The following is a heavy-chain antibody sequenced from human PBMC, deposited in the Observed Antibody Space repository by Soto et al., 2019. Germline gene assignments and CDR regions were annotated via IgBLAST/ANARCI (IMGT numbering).Heavy chain of an antibody. V-gene: IGHV3-9*01. Sequence: EVQLVESGGGLTQPGRSLRLSCVASGFTFDDYAMHWVRQTPGKGLVWVSSIDWNGGSTAYADSVKGRFTISRDNARNSLYLQMNSLRPEDTALYYCVKGRGSYFVYFGLDVWGQGTTVTVSS. CDR2: IDWNGGST. D-gene: IGHD1-26*01. CDR1: GFTFDDYA. J-gene: IGHJ6*02. CDR3: VKGRGSYFVYFGLDV.